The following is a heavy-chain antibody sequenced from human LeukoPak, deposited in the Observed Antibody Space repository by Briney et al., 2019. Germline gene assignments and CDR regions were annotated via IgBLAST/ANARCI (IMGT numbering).Heavy chain of an antibody. Sequence: PGGSLRLSCAASGFTFSSYAMSWVRQAPGKGLEWVSVISGSGGSTSYADPVKGRFTISRDNSQNTVSLQVNNLRTEDTALYYCAKTSLSDASGHYYYMDVWGKGTTVTVSS. J-gene: IGHJ6*03. D-gene: IGHD3-3*01. V-gene: IGHV3-23*01. CDR3: AKTSLSDASGHYYYMDV. CDR1: GFTFSSYA. CDR2: ISGSGGST.